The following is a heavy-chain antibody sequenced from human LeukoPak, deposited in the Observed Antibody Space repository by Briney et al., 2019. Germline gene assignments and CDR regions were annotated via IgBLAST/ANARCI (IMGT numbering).Heavy chain of an antibody. D-gene: IGHD6-13*01. J-gene: IGHJ6*03. CDR2: IIPIFGTA. V-gene: IGHV1-69*13. CDR3: ARAVWGSSSWPTQYYYYYYMDV. CDR1: GGTFSSYA. Sequence: ASVKASCKASGGTFSSYAISWVRQAPGQGLEWMGGIIPIFGTANYAQKFQGRVTITADESTSTAYMELSSLRSEDTAVYYCARAVWGSSSWPTQYYYYYYMDVWGKGTTVTVSS.